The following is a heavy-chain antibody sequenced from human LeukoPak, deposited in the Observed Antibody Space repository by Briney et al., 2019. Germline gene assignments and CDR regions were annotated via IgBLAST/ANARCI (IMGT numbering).Heavy chain of an antibody. CDR1: GFTFSDYY. CDR2: ITGSGPY. V-gene: IGHV3-11*06. D-gene: IGHD3-16*01. J-gene: IGHJ4*02. Sequence: PGGSLRLSCVASGFTFSDYYMSWIRQAPGKGLEWVSSITGSGPYILYADSVKRRFTISRDNTKNLLYLEMNSLRAEDTAMYYCVRDVGAVRGEVYFDYWGQGTLVTVSS. CDR3: VRDVGAVRGEVYFDY.